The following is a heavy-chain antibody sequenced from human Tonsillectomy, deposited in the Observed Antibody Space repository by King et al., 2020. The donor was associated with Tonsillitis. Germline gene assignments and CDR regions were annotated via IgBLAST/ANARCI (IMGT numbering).Heavy chain of an antibody. Sequence: VQLVESGGGLFKPGGSLRLSCAASGFTFSTFSMNWVRQAPGRGLEWVSFISGSSAYIEYADSVKGRFTVSRDNAKNSLFLQMNSLRAGDTAIYYCARDLGRLSGSYFDYWGQGTPVTVSS. J-gene: IGHJ4*02. D-gene: IGHD1-26*01. CDR1: GFTFSTFS. CDR2: ISGSSAYI. V-gene: IGHV3-21*01. CDR3: ARDLGRLSGSYFDY.